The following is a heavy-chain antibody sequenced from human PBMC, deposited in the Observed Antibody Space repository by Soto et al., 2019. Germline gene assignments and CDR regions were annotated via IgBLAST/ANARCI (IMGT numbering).Heavy chain of an antibody. J-gene: IGHJ4*02. Sequence: LEWMGWINPNSGGTNYAQKFQGRVTMTRDTSISTAYMELSRLRSDDTAVYYCRAVAGWFDYWGQGTLVTVSS. D-gene: IGHD6-19*01. V-gene: IGHV1-2*02. CDR3: RAVAGWFDY. CDR2: INPNSGGT.